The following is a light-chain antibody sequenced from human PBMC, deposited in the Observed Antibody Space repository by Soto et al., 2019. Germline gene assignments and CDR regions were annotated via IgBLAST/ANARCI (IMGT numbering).Light chain of an antibody. J-gene: IGLJ1*01. CDR3: GTWDSSLSACV. V-gene: IGLV1-51*01. CDR1: SSNIGHNY. Sequence: QSVLTQPPSVSAAPGQKVTISCSGSSSNIGHNYVSWYQQLPGTAPKLLIYDNNKRPSGIPDRFSGSKSATSATLGITGLQTGDEADYYCGTWDSSLSACVFGTGTKLTVL. CDR2: DNN.